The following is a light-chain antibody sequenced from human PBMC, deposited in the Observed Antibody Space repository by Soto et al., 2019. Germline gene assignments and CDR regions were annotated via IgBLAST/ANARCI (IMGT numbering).Light chain of an antibody. CDR2: GAS. V-gene: IGKV3-15*01. CDR1: QSVSSK. CDR3: QQYNNWPGT. J-gene: IGKJ1*01. Sequence: EIVLTQSPGTLSVSPGERATLSCRASQSVSSKLAWYQQKPGQAPRLLFYGASTGATGIPARFSGSGSETEVTLSISSLQSEDFAVDYCQQYNNWPGTFGQGTKVEIK.